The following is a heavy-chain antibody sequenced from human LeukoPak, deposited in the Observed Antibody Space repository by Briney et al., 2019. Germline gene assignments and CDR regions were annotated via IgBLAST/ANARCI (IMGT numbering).Heavy chain of an antibody. CDR2: INAGNGNT. CDR3: ARDGIRYCSGGSCCPFVY. J-gene: IGHJ4*02. CDR1: GYTFTSYA. D-gene: IGHD2-15*01. V-gene: IGHV1-3*01. Sequence: ASVKVSCKASGYTFTSYAMHWVRQAPGQRLEWMGWINAGNGNTKYSQKFQGRVTIIRDTSASTAYMELSSLRSEDTAVYYCARDGIRYCSGGSCCPFVYWGQGTLVTVSS.